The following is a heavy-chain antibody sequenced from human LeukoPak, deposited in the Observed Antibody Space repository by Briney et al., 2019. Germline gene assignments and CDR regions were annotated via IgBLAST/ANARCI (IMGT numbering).Heavy chain of an antibody. CDR2: INTNSGGT. J-gene: IGHJ3*02. Sequence: ASVKVSCKASGYTFTGYYIHWVRQAPGQGLEWMGWINTNSGGTNYAQKFQSRVTMTRDTSISTAYMELSRLRSDDTAAYYCARDQGDIVHRNAFDIWGQGTMVTVSS. D-gene: IGHD2-15*01. CDR1: GYTFTGYY. CDR3: ARDQGDIVHRNAFDI. V-gene: IGHV1-2*02.